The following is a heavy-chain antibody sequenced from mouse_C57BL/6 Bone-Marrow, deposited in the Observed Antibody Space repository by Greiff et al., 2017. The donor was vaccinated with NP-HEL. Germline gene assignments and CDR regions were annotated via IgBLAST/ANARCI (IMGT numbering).Heavy chain of an antibody. CDR2: ISNGGGST. J-gene: IGHJ4*01. Sequence: EVQRVESGGGLVQPGGSLKLSCAASGFTFSDYYMYWVRQTPEKRLEWVAYISNGGGSTYYPDTVKGRFTISRDNAKNTLYLQMSRLKSEDTAMYYCARISDYAMDYWGQGTSVTVSS. CDR1: GFTFSDYY. V-gene: IGHV5-12*01. CDR3: ARISDYAMDY.